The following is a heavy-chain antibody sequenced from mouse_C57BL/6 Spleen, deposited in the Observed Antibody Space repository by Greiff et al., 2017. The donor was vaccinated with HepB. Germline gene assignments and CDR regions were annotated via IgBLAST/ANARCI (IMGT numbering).Heavy chain of an antibody. J-gene: IGHJ4*01. CDR2: INPSNGGT. V-gene: IGHV1-53*01. Sequence: QVQLQQPGPELVKPGASVKLSCKASGYTFTSYWMHWVKQRPGQGLEWIGNINPSNGGTNYNEKFKSKATLTVDKSSSTAYMQLSSLTSEDSAVYYCAREGVYDYDDYAMDYWGQGTSVTVSS. CDR3: AREGVYDYDDYAMDY. CDR1: GYTFTSYW. D-gene: IGHD2-4*01.